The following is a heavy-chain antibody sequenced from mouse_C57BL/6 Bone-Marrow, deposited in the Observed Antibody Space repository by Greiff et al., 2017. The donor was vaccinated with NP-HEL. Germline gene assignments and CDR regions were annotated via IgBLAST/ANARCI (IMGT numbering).Heavy chain of an antibody. V-gene: IGHV2-2*01. D-gene: IGHD1-1*01. CDR3: ARRGVVATDWYFDV. CDR1: GFSLTSYG. CDR2: IWSGGST. Sequence: VKLMESGPGLVQPSQSLSITCTVSGFSLTSYGVHWVRQSPGKGLEWLGVIWSGGSTDYNAAFISRLSISKDNSKSQVFFKMNSLQADDTAIYYCARRGVVATDWYFDVWGTGTTVTVSS. J-gene: IGHJ1*03.